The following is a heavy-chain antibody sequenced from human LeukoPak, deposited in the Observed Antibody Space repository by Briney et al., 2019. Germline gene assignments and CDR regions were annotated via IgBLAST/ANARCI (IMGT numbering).Heavy chain of an antibody. V-gene: IGHV4-59*01. CDR1: GGSITGYY. J-gene: IGHJ4*02. CDR3: ARGGLLYDTSGYCFDY. CDR2: IYYSGST. D-gene: IGHD3-22*01. Sequence: PSETLSLTCTVSGGSITGYYWSWIRQPPGKGLEWIGFIYYSGSTNYNPSLKSRVTISVYTSKNQFSLKLSSVTAADTAVYYCARGGLLYDTSGYCFDYWGQGTLVTVSS.